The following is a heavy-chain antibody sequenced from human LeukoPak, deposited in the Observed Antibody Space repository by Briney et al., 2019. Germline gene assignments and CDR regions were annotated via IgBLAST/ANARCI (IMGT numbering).Heavy chain of an antibody. D-gene: IGHD2/OR15-2a*01. J-gene: IGHJ4*02. CDR1: GFTFSSYA. V-gene: IGHV3-23*01. CDR2: ITVNGDGT. Sequence: GGSLRLSCAASGFTFSSYAMSWVRQAPGKGLEWVSAITVNGDGTKYADAVKGRFTISRDNSRNTLHLQMNSLRAEDTAVYYCAKNRDEMVRILYYFDYWGPGTLVTVSS. CDR3: AKNRDEMVRILYYFDY.